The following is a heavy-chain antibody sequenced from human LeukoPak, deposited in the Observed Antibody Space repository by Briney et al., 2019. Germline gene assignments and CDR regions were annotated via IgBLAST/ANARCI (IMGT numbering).Heavy chain of an antibody. J-gene: IGHJ4*02. CDR2: ISAYNGNT. CDR1: GGTFSTYA. V-gene: IGHV1-18*01. Sequence: GASVKVSCKASGGTFSTYAISWVRQAPGPGLEWMGWISAYNGNTNYAQKLQGRVTMTTDTSTSTAYMELRSLRSDDTAVYYCARTPSTSETAAGSFDYWGQGTLVTVSS. D-gene: IGHD6-13*01. CDR3: ARTPSTSETAAGSFDY.